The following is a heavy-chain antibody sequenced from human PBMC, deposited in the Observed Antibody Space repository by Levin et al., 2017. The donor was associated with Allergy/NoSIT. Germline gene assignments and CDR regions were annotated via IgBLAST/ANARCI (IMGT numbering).Heavy chain of an antibody. CDR3: ARVRNWGTRGNDAFDI. Sequence: GESLKISCAASGFTFSSYAMHWVRQAPGKGLEWVAVISYDGSNKYYADSVKGRFTISRDNSKNTLYLQMNSLRAEDTAVYYCARVRNWGTRGNDAFDIWGQGTMVTVSS. CDR1: GFTFSSYA. CDR2: ISYDGSNK. J-gene: IGHJ3*02. D-gene: IGHD7-27*01. V-gene: IGHV3-30-3*01.